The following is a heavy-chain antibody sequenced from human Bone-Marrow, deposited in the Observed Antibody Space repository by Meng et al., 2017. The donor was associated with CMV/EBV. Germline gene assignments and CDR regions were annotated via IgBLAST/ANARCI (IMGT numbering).Heavy chain of an antibody. D-gene: IGHD3-10*01. CDR1: GYNFTGYY. V-gene: IGHV1-46*01. CDR2: INPSGGST. CDR3: ARSGGSGSYFRIGGVGGMDV. J-gene: IGHJ6*02. Sequence: ASVKVSCKASGYNFTGYYIHWVRQAPGQGLEWMGIINPSGGSTSYAQKFQGRVTMTRDTSTSTVYMELSSLRSEDTAVYYCARSGGSGSYFRIGGVGGMDVWGQGTTVTVSS.